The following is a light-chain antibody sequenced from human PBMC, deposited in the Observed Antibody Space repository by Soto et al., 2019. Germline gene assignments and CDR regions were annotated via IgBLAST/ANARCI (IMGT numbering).Light chain of an antibody. CDR3: QQCYSTPAWT. V-gene: IGKV4-1*01. CDR1: QSVLYSSNNKNY. CDR2: WAS. J-gene: IGKJ1*01. Sequence: DIVMTQSPDSLAVSLGERATINCKSSQSVLYSSNNKNYLAWYQQKPGQPPKLLIYWASTRESGVPDRFSGSGSGTDFTLTVSSLQAEDVAVYYCQQCYSTPAWTFGRGTKVEIK.